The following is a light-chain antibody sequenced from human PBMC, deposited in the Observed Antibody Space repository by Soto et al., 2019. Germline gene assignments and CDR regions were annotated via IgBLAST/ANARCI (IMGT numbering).Light chain of an antibody. J-gene: IGKJ2*01. CDR1: QSVSSN. CDR3: QQYNNWPPVYT. V-gene: IGKV3-15*01. CDR2: GTS. Sequence: EIVMTQSPATLSVSPGERATLSCRASQSVSSNLAWYQQKPGQAPRLLIYGTSTRATGIPARFSGSESGTVFTLTISSLQSEDFALYYCQQYNNWPPVYTFGQGTKLEIK.